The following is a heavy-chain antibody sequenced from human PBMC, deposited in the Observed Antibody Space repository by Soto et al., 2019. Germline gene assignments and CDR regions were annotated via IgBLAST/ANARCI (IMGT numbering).Heavy chain of an antibody. V-gene: IGHV4-39*07. J-gene: IGHJ4*02. Sequence: SETLSLTCTVSGGSISSSSYYWGWIRQPPGKGLEWIGSIYYSGNTYYNPSLKSRVTISVDRSKNEFSLRLSSVTAADTAVYYCARATFIRKGYYDATDYYYFDYWGQGTLVTVSS. D-gene: IGHD3-22*01. CDR2: IYYSGNT. CDR1: GGSISSSSYY. CDR3: ARATFIRKGYYDATDYYYFDY.